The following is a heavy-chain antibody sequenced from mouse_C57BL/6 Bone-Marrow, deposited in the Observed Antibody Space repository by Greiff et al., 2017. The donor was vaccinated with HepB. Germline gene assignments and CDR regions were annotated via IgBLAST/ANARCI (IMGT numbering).Heavy chain of an antibody. CDR1: GFSLTSYG. CDR3: ARPSPLNYGFAY. J-gene: IGHJ3*01. V-gene: IGHV2-2*01. D-gene: IGHD2-1*01. CDR2: IWSGGST. Sequence: QVQLKESGPGLVQPSQSLSITCTVSGFSLTSYGVHWVRQSPGKGLEWLGVIWSGGSTDYNAAFISRLSISKDNSKSQVFFKMNSLQADDTAIYYCARPSPLNYGFAYWGQGTLVTVSA.